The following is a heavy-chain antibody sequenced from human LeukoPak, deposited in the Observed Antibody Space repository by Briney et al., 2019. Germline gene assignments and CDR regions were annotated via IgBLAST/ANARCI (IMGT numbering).Heavy chain of an antibody. Sequence: GGSLRLSCAVSGFPLSSYAMSWVRQAPGKGLEWVSATSSSDAGTYHAASVRGRFTISRDTSRSTLYLQMNSLRAEDAAVYYCAKAPVTSCRGAFCYPFDYWGQGTLVTGSS. CDR3: AKAPVTSCRGAFCYPFDY. V-gene: IGHV3-23*01. CDR2: TSSSDAGT. J-gene: IGHJ4*02. CDR1: GFPLSSYA. D-gene: IGHD2-15*01.